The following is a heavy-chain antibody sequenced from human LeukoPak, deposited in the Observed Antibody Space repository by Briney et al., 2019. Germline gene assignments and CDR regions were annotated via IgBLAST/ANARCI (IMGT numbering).Heavy chain of an antibody. Sequence: GGSLRLPCAASGFTFSSYSMNWVRQAPGKGLEWVSYISSSSSTIYYADSVKGRFTISRDNAKNSLYLQMNSLRAEDTAVYYCARDGGYYYDSSGQDYWGQGTLVTVSS. CDR3: ARDGGYYYDSSGQDY. V-gene: IGHV3-48*01. J-gene: IGHJ4*02. D-gene: IGHD3-22*01. CDR2: ISSSSSTI. CDR1: GFTFSSYS.